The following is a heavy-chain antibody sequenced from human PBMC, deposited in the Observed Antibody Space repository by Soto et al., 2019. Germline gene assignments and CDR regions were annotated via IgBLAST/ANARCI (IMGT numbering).Heavy chain of an antibody. J-gene: IGHJ4*02. CDR1: GFTFSSYA. V-gene: IGHV3-23*01. CDR2: ISGSGAST. D-gene: IGHD5-18*01. Sequence: GGYLRLPCAASGFTFSSYALSWVRHGPGKGLEWVSAISGSGASTYYADSVKGRFTISRDNSKNTLYLQMNSLRAEDTAVYYCAKEMGYSYGYSFDYWCQGTLGSVST. CDR3: AKEMGYSYGYSFDY.